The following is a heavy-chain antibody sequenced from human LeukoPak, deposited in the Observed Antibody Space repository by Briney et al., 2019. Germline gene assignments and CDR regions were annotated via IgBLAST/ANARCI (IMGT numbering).Heavy chain of an antibody. CDR3: AKDSKIVGPTFRSYHYMDV. V-gene: IGHV3-9*01. CDR1: GFTFDDYA. D-gene: IGHD1-26*01. CDR2: ISWNSGSI. J-gene: IGHJ6*03. Sequence: GGSLRLSCAASGFTFDDYAMHWVRQAPGKGLEWVSGISWNSGSIGYADSVKGRFTISRDNSKKTLYLQMNSLRAEDTAVYYCAKDSKIVGPTFRSYHYMDVWGKGTTVTVSS.